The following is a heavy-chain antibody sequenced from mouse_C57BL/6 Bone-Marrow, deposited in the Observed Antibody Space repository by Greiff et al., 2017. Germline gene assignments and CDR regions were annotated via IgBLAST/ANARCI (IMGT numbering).Heavy chain of an antibody. CDR2: IYPGSGNT. CDR1: GYSFTSYY. CDR3: SSITTVVAKDY. J-gene: IGHJ2*01. Sequence: VQLQQSGPELVKPGASVKISCKASGYSFTSYYIHWVKQRPGQGLEWIGWIYPGSGNTKYNEKFKGKATLTADTSSSTAYMQLSSLTSEDSAVYDGSSITTVVAKDYWGQGTTLTVSA. V-gene: IGHV1-66*01. D-gene: IGHD1-1*01.